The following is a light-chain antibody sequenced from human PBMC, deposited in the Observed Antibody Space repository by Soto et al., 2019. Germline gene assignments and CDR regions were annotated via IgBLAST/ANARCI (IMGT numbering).Light chain of an antibody. CDR2: EAS. CDR1: QSVGNN. J-gene: IGKJ2*01. CDR3: EQHVNSVYI. Sequence: EIVLTQSPATLSLSPGERATLSCRASQSVGNNLAWYQQKPGQAPGLLIYEASTRATGIPARFSGSGSGTDFTLTISRLEPEDFAVYFCEQHVNSVYIFGQGTRLEIK. V-gene: IGKV3-11*01.